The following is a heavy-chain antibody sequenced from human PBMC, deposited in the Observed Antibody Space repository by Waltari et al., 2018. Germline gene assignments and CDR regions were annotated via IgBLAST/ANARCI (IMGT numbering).Heavy chain of an antibody. J-gene: IGHJ4*02. D-gene: IGHD5-18*01. Sequence: QITLKESGPTLVKPTQTLTLTCTFSGFSLSTSGVGVGWIRQPPGKALEWLALIYWNDDKRYSPSLKSRLTITKDTSKNQVVLTMTNMDPVDTATYYCAHSKWIQLWLLVPEYYFDYWGQGTLVTVSS. V-gene: IGHV2-5*01. CDR3: AHSKWIQLWLLVPEYYFDY. CDR1: GFSLSTSGVG. CDR2: IYWNDDK.